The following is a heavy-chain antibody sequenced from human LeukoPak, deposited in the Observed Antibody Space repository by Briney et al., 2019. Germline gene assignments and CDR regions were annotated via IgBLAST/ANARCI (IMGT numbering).Heavy chain of an antibody. CDR2: INPSGGST. D-gene: IGHD5-18*01. V-gene: IGHV1-46*03. CDR1: GYTFTSYY. J-gene: IGHJ6*02. CDR3: ARKMGGYSYGYNYYGMDV. Sequence: APVKVSCKASGYTFTSYYMHWVRQAPGQGLEWMGIINPSGGSTSYAQKFQGRVTMTRDTSTSTVYMELSSLRSEDTAVYYCARKMGGYSYGYNYYGMDVWGQGTTVTVSS.